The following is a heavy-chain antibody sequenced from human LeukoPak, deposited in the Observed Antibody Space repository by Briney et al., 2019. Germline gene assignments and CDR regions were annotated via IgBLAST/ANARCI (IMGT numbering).Heavy chain of an antibody. V-gene: IGHV3-74*01. Sequence: GGSLRLSCEVSGLTFSNVWMHWVRQAPGQGLVWVSRISSAGSTVHADPVKGRFTISRDNAKNMLYLQMNSLRAEDTAVYYCASFRDTDNWGRGTMVTVSS. J-gene: IGHJ3*01. CDR2: ISSAGST. CDR3: ASFRDTDN. D-gene: IGHD2-21*01. CDR1: GLTFSNVW.